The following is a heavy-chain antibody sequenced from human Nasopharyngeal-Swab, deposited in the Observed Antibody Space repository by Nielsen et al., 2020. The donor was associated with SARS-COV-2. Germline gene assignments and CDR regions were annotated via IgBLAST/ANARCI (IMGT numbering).Heavy chain of an antibody. Sequence: GESLKISCTGSGYSFTSYWIGWVRQTPGKGLEWMWFIHPGDSATRYSPSFQGQFTISADKSISTAYLQWSSLKASDTAMYYCAGRSSYYVFWGGYYVFDYWGQGTLVTVSS. V-gene: IGHV5-51*01. CDR2: IHPGDSAT. CDR3: AGRSSYYVFWGGYYVFDY. CDR1: GYSFTSYW. J-gene: IGHJ4*02. D-gene: IGHD3-3*01.